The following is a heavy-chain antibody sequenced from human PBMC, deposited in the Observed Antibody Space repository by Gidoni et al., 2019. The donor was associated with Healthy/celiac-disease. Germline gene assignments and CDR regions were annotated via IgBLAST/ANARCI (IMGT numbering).Heavy chain of an antibody. J-gene: IGHJ5*02. V-gene: IGHV1-46*01. D-gene: IGHD3-10*01. CDR2: INPSGGST. Sequence: PGQGLEWMGIINPSGGSTSYAQKFQGRVPMTRDTSTSTVYMELSSLRSEDTAVYYCARDGSGSYYNLSPLYWFDPWGQGTLVTVSS. CDR3: ARDGSGSYYNLSPLYWFDP.